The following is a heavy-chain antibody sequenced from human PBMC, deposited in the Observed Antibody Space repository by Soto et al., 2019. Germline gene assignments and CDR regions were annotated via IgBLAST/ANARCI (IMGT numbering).Heavy chain of an antibody. D-gene: IGHD4-4*01. Sequence: EVQLVESGGGLVKPGGSLRLSCAASGFTFSSYSMNWVRQAPGKGLEWVSSNSSSSSYIYYADSVKGRFTISRDNAKNSLYLQMNSLRAEDTAVYYCANTPSTDATVVSTMERYYYYDMDVWGKGTTVTVSS. CDR2: NSSSSSYI. CDR1: GFTFSSYS. CDR3: ANTPSTDATVVSTMERYYYYDMDV. J-gene: IGHJ6*03. V-gene: IGHV3-21*01.